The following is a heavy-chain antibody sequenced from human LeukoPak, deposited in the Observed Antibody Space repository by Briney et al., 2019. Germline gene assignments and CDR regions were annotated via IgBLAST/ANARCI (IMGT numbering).Heavy chain of an antibody. CDR2: ISGSGGST. V-gene: IGHV3-23*01. Sequence: GGSPRLSCAPSGFTFSTYAMNWVRQAPGKRREWVSAISGSGGSTYYADSVKGRFTISRDNSRNTLYLQMKRLRAEDTAVYYCAKSAGVAAAGNFNWFDPWGQGTLVTVSS. J-gene: IGHJ5*02. D-gene: IGHD6-13*01. CDR1: GFTFSTYA. CDR3: AKSAGVAAAGNFNWFDP.